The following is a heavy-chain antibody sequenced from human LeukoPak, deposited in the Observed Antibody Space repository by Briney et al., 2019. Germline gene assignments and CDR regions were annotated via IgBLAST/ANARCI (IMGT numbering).Heavy chain of an antibody. CDR3: ASSGWYRGY. D-gene: IGHD6-19*01. CDR2: INHSGST. V-gene: IGHV4-34*01. Sequence: SETLSLTCAVYGGSFSGYYWTWIRQPPGKGLEWIGEINHSGSTTHNPSLKSRVTISVDTSKNQFSLKLSSVTAADTAVYYCASSGWYRGYWGQGTLVTVSS. CDR1: GGSFSGYY. J-gene: IGHJ4*02.